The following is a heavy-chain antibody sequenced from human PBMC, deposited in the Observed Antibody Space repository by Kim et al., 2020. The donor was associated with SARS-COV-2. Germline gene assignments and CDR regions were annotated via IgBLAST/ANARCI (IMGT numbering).Heavy chain of an antibody. CDR2: MSTSGGT. Sequence: GGSLRLSCAASGFTFSSFYMNWVRQPPGKGLEWVSTMSTSGGTYYADSLKGRFTISRDNSKNTLYLQMNSLRVEDTAVYYCAKLIATRGQEFDIWGQGTMVTVSS. D-gene: IGHD3-10*01. J-gene: IGHJ3*02. CDR1: GFTFSSFY. CDR3: AKLIATRGQEFDI. V-gene: IGHV3-23*01.